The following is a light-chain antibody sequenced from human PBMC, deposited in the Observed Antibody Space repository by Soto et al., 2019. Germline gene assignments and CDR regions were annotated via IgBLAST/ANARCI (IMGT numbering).Light chain of an antibody. CDR3: QQYYTTPPT. V-gene: IGKV4-1*01. J-gene: IGKJ5*01. CDR2: WAS. CDR1: QTVLYSSNNKNC. Sequence: DVSMIQSPDSLAVSLHQRATLNCKSSQTVLYSSNNKNCLAWYQKKPGQPPKLLIYWASTRESGVPDRFSGSGSGADFTLTISSLQAEDVAVYYCQQYYTTPPTFGQGTRLEIK.